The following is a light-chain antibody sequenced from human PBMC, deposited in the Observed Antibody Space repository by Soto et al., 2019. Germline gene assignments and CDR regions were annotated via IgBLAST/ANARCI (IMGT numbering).Light chain of an antibody. CDR1: QSVLHSPTNNNY. J-gene: IGKJ1*01. CDR3: HQYYSTPRT. V-gene: IGKV4-1*01. Sequence: DIVMTQSPDSLAVSLGERATINCKSSQSVLHSPTNNNYLAWYQKKPGQPPKLLIYWASTRESGVPDRFSGRGSGTDFTLTINSLQAEDAAFYYCHQYYSTPRTFGQGTKVEIK. CDR2: WAS.